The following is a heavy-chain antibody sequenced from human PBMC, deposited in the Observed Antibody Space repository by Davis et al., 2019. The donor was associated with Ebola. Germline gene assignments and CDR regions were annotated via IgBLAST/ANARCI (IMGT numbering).Heavy chain of an antibody. Sequence: GESLKISCAASGFTFSSYAMHRVRQDPGKGLEWVAVIAYDGRNKYYADSVKGRFTISRDNSKNTLYLQTNSLRAEDTAVYYCARDPLPGEPYYYGMDVWGQGTTVTVSS. J-gene: IGHJ6*02. D-gene: IGHD1-14*01. CDR3: ARDPLPGEPYYYGMDV. CDR1: GFTFSSYA. V-gene: IGHV3-30*04. CDR2: IAYDGRNK.